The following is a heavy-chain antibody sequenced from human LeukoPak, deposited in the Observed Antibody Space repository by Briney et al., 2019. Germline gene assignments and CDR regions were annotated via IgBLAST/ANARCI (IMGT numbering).Heavy chain of an antibody. D-gene: IGHD6-13*01. CDR1: GFTFSSYA. V-gene: IGHV3-23*01. CDR3: ARSLSSNHSNY. J-gene: IGHJ4*02. CDR2: ISGSGGSA. Sequence: GGSLRLSCAASGFTFSSYAMSWVRQAPGKGLEWVSVISGSGGSAYYADSVKGRFTISRDNSKNTLYLQMNSLRAEDTAVYYCARSLSSNHSNYWGQGTLVTVSS.